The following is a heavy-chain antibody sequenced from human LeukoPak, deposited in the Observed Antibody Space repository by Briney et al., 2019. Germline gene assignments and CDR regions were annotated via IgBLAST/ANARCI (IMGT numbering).Heavy chain of an antibody. CDR3: AREGSNKIYYYYYYMDV. J-gene: IGHJ6*03. D-gene: IGHD1-26*01. CDR2: IYTSGST. Sequence: PSETLSLTCTVSGGSISSYYWSWIRQPAGKGLEWIGRIYTSGSTNYNPSLKSRVTMSVDTSKNKFSLKLSSVTAADTAVYYCAREGSNKIYYYYYYMDVWGKGTTVTISS. V-gene: IGHV4-4*07. CDR1: GGSISSYY.